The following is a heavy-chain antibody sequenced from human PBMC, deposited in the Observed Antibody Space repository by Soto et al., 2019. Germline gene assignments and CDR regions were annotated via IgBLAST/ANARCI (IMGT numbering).Heavy chain of an antibody. CDR1: GGSISSSNW. CDR3: ARGDYYGSGSFVLGDYYYGMDV. Sequence: SETLSLTCAVSGGSISSSNWWSWVRQPPGKGLEWIGEIYHSGSTNYNPSLKSRVTISVDMSKNQFSLKLSSVTAADTAVYYCARGDYYGSGSFVLGDYYYGMDVWGQGTTVTVSS. V-gene: IGHV4-4*02. D-gene: IGHD3-10*01. CDR2: IYHSGST. J-gene: IGHJ6*02.